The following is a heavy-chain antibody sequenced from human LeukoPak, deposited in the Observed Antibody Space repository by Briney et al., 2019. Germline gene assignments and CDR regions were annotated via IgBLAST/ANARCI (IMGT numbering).Heavy chain of an antibody. CDR3: ARVSYYDYVWGTYRRFLYYFDH. J-gene: IGHJ4*02. Sequence: SETLSLTCTVSGGSISNNYWSWIRQPPGKALEWIGYMYYSGSTNYNPSLRSRVPISVDTSKNQFSLKLSSVTAADTAVYYCARVSYYDYVWGTYRRFLYYFDHWGQGTLVTVSS. CDR2: MYYSGST. D-gene: IGHD3-16*02. V-gene: IGHV4-59*01. CDR1: GGSISNNY.